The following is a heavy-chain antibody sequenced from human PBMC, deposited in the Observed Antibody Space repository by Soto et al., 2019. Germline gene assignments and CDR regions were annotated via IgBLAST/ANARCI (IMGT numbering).Heavy chain of an antibody. CDR1: GFTFSSYW. Sequence: EVQLLESGGGLVQPGGSLRLSCAASGFTFSSYWMSWVRQAPGKGLEWVANIKQDGSEKYYVDSVKGRFTISRDNAKNSLYLQMNSLRAEDTAVYYCARDGYYGGPYFQHWGQGTLVTVSS. CDR2: IKQDGSEK. J-gene: IGHJ1*01. V-gene: IGHV3-7*01. D-gene: IGHD4-17*01. CDR3: ARDGYYGGPYFQH.